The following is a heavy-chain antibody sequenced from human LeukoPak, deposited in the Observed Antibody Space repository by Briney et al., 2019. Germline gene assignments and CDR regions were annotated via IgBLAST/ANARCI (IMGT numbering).Heavy chain of an antibody. V-gene: IGHV1-8*01. J-gene: IGHJ4*01. Sequence: ASVKVSCKASGYTFTDYNINWVRQATGQGLEWMGRMHPKSGNTNYAQKFQGRVTMTRNTSISTAYMELSSLKSDDTAVYYCARVAATVTGTDRDDWGHGTLVTVSS. D-gene: IGHD6-19*01. CDR2: MHPKSGNT. CDR1: GYTFTDYN. CDR3: ARVAATVTGTDRDD.